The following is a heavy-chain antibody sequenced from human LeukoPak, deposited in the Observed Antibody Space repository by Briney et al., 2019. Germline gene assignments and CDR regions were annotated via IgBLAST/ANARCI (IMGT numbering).Heavy chain of an antibody. Sequence: SETLSLTCTVSGGSISINSYNWGWIRQPPGKGLEWIGSIHYSGSTYYNPSLKRRVTISVDTSKNQFSLKLSSVTAADTAVYYCARLPTGYPNWFDPWGQGTLVTVSS. CDR3: ARLPTGYPNWFDP. V-gene: IGHV4-39*01. D-gene: IGHD4-17*01. CDR2: IHYSGST. J-gene: IGHJ5*02. CDR1: GGSISINSYN.